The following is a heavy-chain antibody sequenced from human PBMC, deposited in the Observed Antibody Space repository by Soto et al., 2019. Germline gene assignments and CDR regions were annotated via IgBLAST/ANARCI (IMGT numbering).Heavy chain of an antibody. CDR2: IYPGDSDT. CDR3: SRYRSSMTTVTYFDY. Sequence: HGESLKISCKGSGYSFTSYWIGWVRQMPGKGLEWMGIIYPGDSDTRYSPSFQGQVTISADKSISTAYLQWSSLKASDTAMYYCSRYRSSMTTVTYFDYWGQGTLVTVSS. CDR1: GYSFTSYW. V-gene: IGHV5-51*01. D-gene: IGHD4-17*01. J-gene: IGHJ4*02.